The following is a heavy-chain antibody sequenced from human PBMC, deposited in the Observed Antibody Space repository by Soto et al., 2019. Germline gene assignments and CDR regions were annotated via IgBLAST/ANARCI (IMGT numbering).Heavy chain of an antibody. CDR3: ASPSRYRGAFDI. Sequence: ASVKVSCKASGYTFTRYGISWVRQAPGQGLEWMGWISAYNGNTNYAQKLRGRVTMTTDTSTSTAYMELRSLRSDDTAVYYCASPSRYRGAFDIWGQGTMVTVSS. D-gene: IGHD3-3*01. CDR1: GYTFTRYG. CDR2: ISAYNGNT. J-gene: IGHJ3*02. V-gene: IGHV1-18*04.